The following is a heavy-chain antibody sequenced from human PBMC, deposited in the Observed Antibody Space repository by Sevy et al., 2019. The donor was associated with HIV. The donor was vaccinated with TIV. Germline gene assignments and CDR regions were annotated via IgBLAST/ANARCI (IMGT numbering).Heavy chain of an antibody. Sequence: SETLSLTCTVSGGSISSSSYYWGWIRQPTGKRLEWIGSIYYSGSTYYNPSLKSRVTISVDTSKNQFSLKLSSVTAADTAVYYCARDYYDSSGMRDYYYGMDVWGQGTTVTVSS. D-gene: IGHD3-22*01. J-gene: IGHJ6*02. V-gene: IGHV4-39*02. CDR3: ARDYYDSSGMRDYYYGMDV. CDR2: IYYSGST. CDR1: GGSISSSSYY.